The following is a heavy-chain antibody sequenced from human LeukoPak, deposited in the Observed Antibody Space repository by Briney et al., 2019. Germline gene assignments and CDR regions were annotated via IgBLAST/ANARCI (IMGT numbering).Heavy chain of an antibody. V-gene: IGHV4-59*01. Sequence: SETLSLTCTVSGGSISSYYWSWIRQPPGKGLEWIGYIYYSGSTNCNPSLKSRVTISVDTSKNQFSLKLSSVTAADTAVYYCATWVGARFDYWGQGTLVTVSS. CDR1: GGSISSYY. J-gene: IGHJ4*02. CDR2: IYYSGST. CDR3: ATWVGARFDY. D-gene: IGHD1-26*01.